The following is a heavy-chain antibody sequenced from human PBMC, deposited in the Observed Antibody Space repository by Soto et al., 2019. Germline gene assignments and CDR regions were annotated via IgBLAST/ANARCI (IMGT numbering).Heavy chain of an antibody. V-gene: IGHV1-46*03. CDR3: ARDRCSGGSCYPALFSD. CDR1: GYTFTSYD. CDR2: INPSGGST. J-gene: IGHJ4*02. Sequence: QVQLVQSGAEVKKPGASVKVSCKASGYTFTSYDMHWVRQAPGQGLEWMGIINPSGGSTSYAQKFQGRVTMTRDTFTSTVYMELSSLRSEHTAVYYCARDRCSGGSCYPALFSDWGQGTLVTVSS. D-gene: IGHD2-15*01.